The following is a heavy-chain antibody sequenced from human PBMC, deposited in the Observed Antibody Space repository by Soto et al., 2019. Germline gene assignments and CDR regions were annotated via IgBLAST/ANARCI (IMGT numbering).Heavy chain of an antibody. CDR3: ARVQGYYYDSSGHYYFDY. D-gene: IGHD3-22*01. CDR1: GGSISSGGYY. J-gene: IGHJ4*02. V-gene: IGHV4-31*03. CDR2: IYYIGST. Sequence: PSETLSLTCTVSGGSISSGGYYWSWILQHPGKGLEWIGYIYYIGSTYYNPSLKSRVTISVDTSKNQFSLKLSSVTAADTAVYYCARVQGYYYDSSGHYYFDYWGQGTLVTVSS.